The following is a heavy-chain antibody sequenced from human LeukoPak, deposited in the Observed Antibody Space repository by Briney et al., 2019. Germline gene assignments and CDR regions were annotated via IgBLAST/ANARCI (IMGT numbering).Heavy chain of an antibody. CDR3: AKDDNLGYCSGGSCRNFGY. V-gene: IGHV3-23*01. D-gene: IGHD2-15*01. CDR2: ISGSGGST. CDR1: GFTFSSYG. Sequence: GGSLRLSCAASGFTFSSYGMNWVRQAPGKGLEWVSAISGSGGSTYYADSVEGRFTISRDNSKNTLFLLMNSLRAEDTAVYYCAKDDNLGYCSGGSCRNFGYWGQGTLVTVSS. J-gene: IGHJ4*02.